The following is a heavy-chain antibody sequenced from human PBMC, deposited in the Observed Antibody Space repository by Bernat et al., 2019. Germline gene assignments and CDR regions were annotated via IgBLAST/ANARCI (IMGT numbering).Heavy chain of an antibody. CDR2: ISYDGTNK. CDR3: SEGSPAGSATGDFDP. J-gene: IGHJ5*02. Sequence: QVQLVESGGGVVQPGTSLRLSCAASGFTFRNYGMQWVRQAPGKGLEWVASISYDGTNKYYVDSVKGRFTVSRDNSKNMLYLQMNTLRAEDTAVYYCSEGSPAGSATGDFDPWGQGTLVTVSS. D-gene: IGHD6-25*01. CDR1: GFTFRNYG. V-gene: IGHV3-30*03.